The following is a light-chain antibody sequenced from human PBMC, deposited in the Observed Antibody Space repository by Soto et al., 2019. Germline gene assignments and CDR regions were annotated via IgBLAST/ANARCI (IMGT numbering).Light chain of an antibody. CDR3: SSYTSTYIWV. J-gene: IGLJ3*02. CDR1: SSDIGSHNF. CDR2: GVS. Sequence: QSALTQPASVSGSPGQSITISCTGTSSDIGSHNFVSWHQQHPGKAPKFIIYGVSNRPSGVSTRFSGSKSGNTASLTISGLQADDEADYYCSSYTSTYIWVFGGGTKLTV. V-gene: IGLV2-14*01.